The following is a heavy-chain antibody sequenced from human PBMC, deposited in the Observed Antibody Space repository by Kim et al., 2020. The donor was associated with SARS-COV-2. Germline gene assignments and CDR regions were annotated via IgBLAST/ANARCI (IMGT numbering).Heavy chain of an antibody. CDR1: GFRFEDAA. V-gene: IGHV3-9*01. D-gene: IGHD3-22*01. J-gene: IGHJ3*01. CDR2: INWSSDSI. Sequence: GGSLRLSCAASGFRFEDAAMHWVRQAPGKGLEWVCGINWSSDSIEYLDSVKGRFTISRDNAQNSLYLQMNSLRSEDTALYYCTREGPYDIKTSLEPFNVWGQGTMVIVS. CDR3: TREGPYDIKTSLEPFNV.